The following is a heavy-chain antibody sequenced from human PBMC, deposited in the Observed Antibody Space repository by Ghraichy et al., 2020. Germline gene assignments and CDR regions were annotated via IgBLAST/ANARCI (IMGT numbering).Heavy chain of an antibody. J-gene: IGHJ3*01. CDR2: IYYSGST. V-gene: IGHV4-59*01. CDR3: ARSPDIVATIDTFDF. D-gene: IGHD5-12*01. Sequence: ESLNISCTVSGGSISSYYWSWIRQPPGKGLEWIGYIYYSGSTNYNPSLKSRVTISVDTSKNKFSLKLSSVTAADTAVYYCARSPDIVATIDTFDFWGQGTMFTVYS. CDR1: GGSISSYY.